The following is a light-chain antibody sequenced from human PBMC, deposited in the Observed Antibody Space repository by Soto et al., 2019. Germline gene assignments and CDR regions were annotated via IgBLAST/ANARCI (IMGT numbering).Light chain of an antibody. CDR2: ENN. CDR1: SSNIGNNY. CDR3: GPWDSSLSAGV. Sequence: QSVLTQPPSVSAAPGQKGTISCSGSSSNIGNNYVSWYQQLPGTAPKLLIYENNKRPSGIPDRFSGSKSGTSATLGITGLQAGDEADFYCGPWDSSLSAGVFGTGTKLTVL. J-gene: IGLJ1*01. V-gene: IGLV1-51*01.